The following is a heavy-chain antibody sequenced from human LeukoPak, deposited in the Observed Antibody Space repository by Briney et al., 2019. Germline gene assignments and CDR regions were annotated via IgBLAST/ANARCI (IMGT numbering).Heavy chain of an antibody. D-gene: IGHD1-26*01. CDR2: FYPGDYDT. Sequence: GESLKISCKGSGYSFTTYWIGWVRQLPGKGLEWMGIFYPGDYDTRYSPSFEGQVTISADKSISTAYLQWSSLKASDTAIYYCARLSQLIVVTGSGAFDIWGQGTMVTVSS. CDR1: GYSFTTYW. CDR3: ARLSQLIVVTGSGAFDI. V-gene: IGHV5-51*01. J-gene: IGHJ3*02.